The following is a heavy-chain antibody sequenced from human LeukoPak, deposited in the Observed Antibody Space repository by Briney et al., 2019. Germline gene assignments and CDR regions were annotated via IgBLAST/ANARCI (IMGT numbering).Heavy chain of an antibody. CDR3: ARSWDYCDYPSHFDD. CDR2: IYYSGST. CDR1: GGSISSYY. J-gene: IGHJ4*02. D-gene: IGHD4-17*01. Sequence: SETLSLTCTVSGGSISSYYWSWIRQPPGKGLEWIGYIYYSGSTNYNPSLKSRVTISVDTSKNQFSLKLSSVTAADTAVYYCARSWDYCDYPSHFDDWGQGTLVTVSS. V-gene: IGHV4-59*01.